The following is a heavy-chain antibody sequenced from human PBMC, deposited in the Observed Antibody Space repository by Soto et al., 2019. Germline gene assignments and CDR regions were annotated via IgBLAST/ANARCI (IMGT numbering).Heavy chain of an antibody. D-gene: IGHD3-3*01. Sequence: QVQLQESGPGLVKPSQTLSLTCTVSGGSISSGGYYWSWIRQHPGKGLEWIGYIYYSGSTYYNPSLKRRVTISVVTSKNQFALKLSSVAAADTAVSYCARDRFEVTAVGYYYCGMDVWGQGTTVTVSS. CDR1: GGSISSGGYY. J-gene: IGHJ6*02. V-gene: IGHV4-31*03. CDR2: IYYSGST. CDR3: ARDRFEVTAVGYYYCGMDV.